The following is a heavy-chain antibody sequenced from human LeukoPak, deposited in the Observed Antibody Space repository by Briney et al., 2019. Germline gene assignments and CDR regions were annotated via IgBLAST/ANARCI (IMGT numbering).Heavy chain of an antibody. V-gene: IGHV1-18*01. CDR1: GYTFTSYG. J-gene: IGHJ3*02. CDR3: ARRGYCSGGSCYNGFDI. CDR2: ISAYNGNT. D-gene: IGHD2-15*01. Sequence: ASVKVSCKASGYTFTSYGISWVRQAPGQGLEWMGWISAYNGNTNYAQKLQGRVAMTTDTSTSTAYMELRSLRSEDTAVYYCARRGYCSGGSCYNGFDIWGQGTMVTVSS.